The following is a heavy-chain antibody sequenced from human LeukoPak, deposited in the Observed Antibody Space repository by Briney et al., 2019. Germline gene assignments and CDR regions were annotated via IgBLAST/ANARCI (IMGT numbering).Heavy chain of an antibody. V-gene: IGHV3-23*01. CDR3: AKDRTGTTGADWFDP. CDR2: ISGSGGST. Sequence: GGSLRLSCAASGFTFSSYGMSWVRQAPGKGLQWVSSISGSGGSTYYADSVQGRFTISRDNSKNTLYLQMNSLRAEDSAIYYCAKDRTGTTGADWFDPWGQGTLVTVSS. CDR1: GFTFSSYG. D-gene: IGHD1-1*01. J-gene: IGHJ5*02.